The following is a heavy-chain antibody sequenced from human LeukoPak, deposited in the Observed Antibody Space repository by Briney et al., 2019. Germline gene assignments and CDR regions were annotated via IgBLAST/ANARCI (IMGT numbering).Heavy chain of an antibody. V-gene: IGHV3-48*01. Sequence: PGGSLRLSCAASGFTFSSYSMNWVRQAPGKGLEWVSYISSSSSTIYYADSVKGRFTISRDNAKNSLYLQMNSLRAEDTAVYYCARGYSSSWFDFDYWGQGTLDTVSS. CDR3: ARGYSSSWFDFDY. J-gene: IGHJ4*02. CDR1: GFTFSSYS. D-gene: IGHD6-13*01. CDR2: ISSSSSTI.